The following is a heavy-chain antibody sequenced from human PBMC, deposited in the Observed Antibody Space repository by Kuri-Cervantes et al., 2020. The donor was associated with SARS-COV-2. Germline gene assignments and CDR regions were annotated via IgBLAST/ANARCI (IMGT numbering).Heavy chain of an antibody. Sequence: GGSLRLSCVASGFSFSDYPFHWVRQAPGKGLEWVAGLSNDGDNQYYADSVKGRFTISRDNSKNTLFLQMNSLRTEDAAVYYCARDRSDFHSSGHFDHWGQGTLVNVSS. CDR3: ARDRSDFHSSGHFDH. J-gene: IGHJ4*02. CDR1: GFSFSDYP. D-gene: IGHD3-22*01. CDR2: LSNDGDNQ. V-gene: IGHV3-30-3*01.